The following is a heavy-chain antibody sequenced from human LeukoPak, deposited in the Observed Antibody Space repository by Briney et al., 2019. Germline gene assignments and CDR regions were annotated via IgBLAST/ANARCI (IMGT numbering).Heavy chain of an antibody. V-gene: IGHV4-61*01. CDR1: GGSVSSGSYY. D-gene: IGHD2-15*01. J-gene: IGHJ4*02. CDR2: IYYSGST. Sequence: PSETLSLTCTVSGGSVSSGSYYWSWIRQPPGKGLEWIGYIYYSGSTNYNPSLKSRVTISVDTSKNQFSLKLSSVTAADTAVYYCARDDCSGGSCYDYWGQGILVTVSS. CDR3: ARDDCSGGSCYDY.